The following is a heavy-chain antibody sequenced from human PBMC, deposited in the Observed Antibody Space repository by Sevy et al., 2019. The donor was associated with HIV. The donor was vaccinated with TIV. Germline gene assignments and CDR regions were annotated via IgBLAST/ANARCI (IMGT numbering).Heavy chain of an antibody. D-gene: IGHD3-22*01. CDR1: GGSISSSSYY. J-gene: IGHJ5*02. CDR2: IFYSGST. Sequence: SETLSLTCTVSGGSISSSSYYWGWIRQPPGKGLAWIGSIFYSGSTYYNPSLKSRVTISVDTSKNQFSLKLNSVTAADTAVYYCARHAHITMIVTWGQGTLVTVSS. V-gene: IGHV4-39*01. CDR3: ARHAHITMIVT.